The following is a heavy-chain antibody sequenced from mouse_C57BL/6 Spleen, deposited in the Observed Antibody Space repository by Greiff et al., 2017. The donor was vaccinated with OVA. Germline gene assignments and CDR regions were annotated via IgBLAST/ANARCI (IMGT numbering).Heavy chain of an antibody. CDR3: ERGAINTVVGGYFDY. CDR2: IYPYNGVP. Sequence: VQLQQSGPELVKPGASVKISCKASGYSFTGYYMHWVKQSHGNILDWIGYIYPYNGVPSYNQKFKGKATLTVDTSSSTAYMELRSLTSEDSAVYYCERGAINTVVGGYFDYWGQGTTLTVSS. J-gene: IGHJ2*01. V-gene: IGHV1-31*01. CDR1: GYSFTGYY. D-gene: IGHD1-1*01.